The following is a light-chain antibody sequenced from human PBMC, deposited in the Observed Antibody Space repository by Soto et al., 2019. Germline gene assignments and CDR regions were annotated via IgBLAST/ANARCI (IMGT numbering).Light chain of an antibody. Sequence: VMTQSPATLSVSPGEGATLSCWASQSVGRSLAWYQQKPGQAPRLLMFDSSTRATGIPAKFSGSGSGTEFTLTISSLQSEDFAIYYCQQYDDWPLTFGPGTKLDIE. CDR3: QQYDDWPLT. CDR1: QSVGRS. V-gene: IGKV3-15*01. CDR2: DSS. J-gene: IGKJ3*01.